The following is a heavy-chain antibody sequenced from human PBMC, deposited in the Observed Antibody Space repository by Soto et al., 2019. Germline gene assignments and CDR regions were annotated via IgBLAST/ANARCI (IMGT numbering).Heavy chain of an antibody. V-gene: IGHV4-28*01. CDR2: IYYSGST. Sequence: SETLSLTCAVSGYSISSSNWWGWIRQPPGKGLEWIGYIYYSGSTYYNPSLKSRVTMSVDTSKNQFSLKLSSVTAVDTAVYYCARSRSRDDSSGYYHTRPNYFDYWGQGTLVTVSS. D-gene: IGHD3-22*01. CDR3: ARSRSRDDSSGYYHTRPNYFDY. J-gene: IGHJ4*02. CDR1: GYSISSSNW.